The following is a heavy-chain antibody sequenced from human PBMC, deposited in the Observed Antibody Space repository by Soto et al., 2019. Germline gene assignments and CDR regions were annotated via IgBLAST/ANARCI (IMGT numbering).Heavy chain of an antibody. D-gene: IGHD2-8*01. CDR2: FSHTGGT. CDR1: GASISSGGHS. J-gene: IGHJ4*02. V-gene: IGHV4-30-2*01. Sequence: QVQLQESGPGLVKPSQTLSLTCAVSGASISSGGHSWTWIRQPPGEGLEWIGYFSHTGGTYYNPSLKSRVIISVDGSKNDLSLKLRSVTAADTAVYYCARLNGDPDSWGQGTLVTVSS. CDR3: ARLNGDPDS.